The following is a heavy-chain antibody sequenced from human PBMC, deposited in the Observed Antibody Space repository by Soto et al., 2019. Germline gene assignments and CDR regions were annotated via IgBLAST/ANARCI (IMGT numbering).Heavy chain of an antibody. V-gene: IGHV1-69*19. D-gene: IGHD3-22*01. CDR1: GGTFRRY. Sequence: QVQLVQSGAEVKKPGSSMKVSCKASGGTFRRYISWVRQAPGQGLEWMGGIIDMYGTANYAQKFQGRVTITAVEFTCTDYMELSSLKPHDTGVYYCATNTSGYFPDWGQGTLVTVSS. J-gene: IGHJ4*02. CDR2: IIDMYGTA. CDR3: ATNTSGYFPD.